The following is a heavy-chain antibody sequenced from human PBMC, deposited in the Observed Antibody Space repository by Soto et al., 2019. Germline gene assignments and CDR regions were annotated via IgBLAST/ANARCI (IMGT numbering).Heavy chain of an antibody. Sequence: ASVKVSCKTSGYTFSNYGITWVRQAPGQPLEWLGWISLYSDGTNYAQKFLGRVSMTTDTSTTTAYMELRSLRSDDTAVYYCARVVQGAEACFGPWGQGTLVTVSS. D-gene: IGHD2-2*01. J-gene: IGHJ5*02. V-gene: IGHV1-18*01. CDR1: GYTFSNYG. CDR2: ISLYSDGT. CDR3: ARVVQGAEACFGP.